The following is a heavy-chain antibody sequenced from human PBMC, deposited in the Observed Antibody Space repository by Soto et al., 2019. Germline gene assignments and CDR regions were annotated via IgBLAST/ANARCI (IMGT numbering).Heavy chain of an antibody. CDR1: GYTFTSYA. CDR2: INAGNGNT. D-gene: IGHD1-26*01. Sequence: ASVKVSCKASGYTFTSYAMHWVRQAPGQRLEWMGWINAGNGNTKYSQKFQGRVTITRDTSASTAYMELSSLRSEDTAVYYCAGALVGATKTYYFDYWGQGTLVTVSS. CDR3: AGALVGATKTYYFDY. J-gene: IGHJ4*02. V-gene: IGHV1-3*01.